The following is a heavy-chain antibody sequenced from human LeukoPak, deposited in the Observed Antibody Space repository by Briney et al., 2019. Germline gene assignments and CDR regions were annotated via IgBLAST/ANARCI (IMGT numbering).Heavy chain of an antibody. J-gene: IGHJ6*02. D-gene: IGHD3-10*01. CDR1: GYTFTSYD. CDR3: ARGEFSYYYYYGMDV. CDR2: MNPNSGNT. V-gene: IGHV1-8*01. Sequence: EASVKVSCKASGYTFTSYDINWVRQATGQGLEWMGWMNPNSGNTGYAQKFQGRVTMTRNTSISIAYMELSSLRSEDTAVYYCARGEFSYYYYYGMDVWGQGTTVTVSS.